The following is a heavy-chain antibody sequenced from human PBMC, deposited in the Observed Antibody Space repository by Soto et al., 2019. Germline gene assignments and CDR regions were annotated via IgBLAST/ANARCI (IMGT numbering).Heavy chain of an antibody. CDR2: LSSNSAYI. J-gene: IGHJ4*02. V-gene: IGHV3-21*01. Sequence: GGSLRLSCEGSGFPFSTYTINWVRQAPGKGLEWVSSLSSNSAYIYYAASVKGRFTISRDNAKNSLYLQMSSLRAEDTAIYYCARDGGRGNSAYDYFDFWGQGTPVTVSS. D-gene: IGHD5-12*01. CDR3: ARDGGRGNSAYDYFDF. CDR1: GFPFSTYT.